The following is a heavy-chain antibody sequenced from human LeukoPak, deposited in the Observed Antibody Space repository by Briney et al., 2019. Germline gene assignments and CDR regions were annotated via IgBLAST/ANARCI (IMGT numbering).Heavy chain of an antibody. D-gene: IGHD6-13*01. J-gene: IGHJ4*02. V-gene: IGHV4-39*07. CDR2: IYYSGST. Sequence: PSETLSLTCTVSGGSISSSSYYWGWIRQPPGKGLEWIGSIYYSGSTYYNPSLKSRDTISVDTSKNQFSLKLSSVTAADTAVYYCARDRESPIAAAGTMDFDYWGQGTLVTVSS. CDR3: ARDRESPIAAAGTMDFDY. CDR1: GGSISSSSYY.